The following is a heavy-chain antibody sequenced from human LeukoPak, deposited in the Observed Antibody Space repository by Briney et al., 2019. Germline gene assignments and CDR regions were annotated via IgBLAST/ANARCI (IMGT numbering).Heavy chain of an antibody. Sequence: GRSLRLSCAASGFTFDDYAMHWVRQAPGKGLEWVSGISWNSGSIGYADSVKGRFTISRDNAKNSLYLQMNSLRAEDTALYYCAKGFSSSSWLYYFDYWGQGTLVTVSS. J-gene: IGHJ4*02. D-gene: IGHD6-13*01. V-gene: IGHV3-9*01. CDR3: AKGFSSSSWLYYFDY. CDR1: GFTFDDYA. CDR2: ISWNSGSI.